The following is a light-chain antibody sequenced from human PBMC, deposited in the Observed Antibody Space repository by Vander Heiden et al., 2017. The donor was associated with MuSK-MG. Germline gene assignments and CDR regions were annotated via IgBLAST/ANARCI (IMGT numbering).Light chain of an antibody. CDR1: QTISNY. CDR2: AAS. J-gene: IGKJ1*01. V-gene: IGKV1-39*01. Sequence: DIQMTQSPSSLSASVGDRVTITCRASQTISNYLNWFQQKPGKAPKLLIYAASSLQSGVPSRFSRSGSGTDFTLTIISQQPEDFTTYYCQQCYSAPWTFGQGTKVEIK. CDR3: QQCYSAPWT.